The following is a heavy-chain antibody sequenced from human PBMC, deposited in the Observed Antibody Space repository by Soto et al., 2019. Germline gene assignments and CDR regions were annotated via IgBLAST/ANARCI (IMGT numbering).Heavy chain of an antibody. V-gene: IGHV3-23*01. CDR2: ISLSGAST. CDR3: AKPLYGDYILDY. CDR1: GFTFSSYA. J-gene: IGHJ4*02. D-gene: IGHD4-17*01. Sequence: PGGSLRLSCAASGFTFSSYAMSWVRQAPGKGLEWVAAISLSGASTYYADSVKGRFTISRDNSKNTLYLQMHSLRAVDTAVYYCAKPLYGDYILDYWGQGTLVTVSS.